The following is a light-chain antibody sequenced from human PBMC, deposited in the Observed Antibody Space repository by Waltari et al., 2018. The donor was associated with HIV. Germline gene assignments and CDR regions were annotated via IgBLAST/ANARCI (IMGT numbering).Light chain of an antibody. J-gene: IGKJ4*01. CDR3: QQYYDWPLT. CDR2: GAS. Sequence: EIVMTQSPVTLSVSPGDRATLSCRASQSVYSNLAWYQQKPGQAPRLVIYGASTRATGIPARFSGSGSGTEFTLTISSPQSEDFALYYCQQYYDWPLTFGGGTKVEIK. CDR1: QSVYSN. V-gene: IGKV3-15*01.